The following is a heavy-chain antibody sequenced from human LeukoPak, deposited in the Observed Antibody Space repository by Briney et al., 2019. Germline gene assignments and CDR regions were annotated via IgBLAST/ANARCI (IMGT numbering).Heavy chain of an antibody. V-gene: IGHV3-48*01. CDR2: ISSSSSTI. J-gene: IGHJ4*02. Sequence: PGGSLRLSCAASGFTFSSYSMNWVRQAPGKGLEWVSYISSSSSTIYYADSVKGRLTIFRDNSKNTLYLQMNSLRAEDTAVYYCAREGPRGNSQFDYWGQGTLVTVSS. CDR3: AREGPRGNSQFDY. D-gene: IGHD2/OR15-2a*01. CDR1: GFTFSSYS.